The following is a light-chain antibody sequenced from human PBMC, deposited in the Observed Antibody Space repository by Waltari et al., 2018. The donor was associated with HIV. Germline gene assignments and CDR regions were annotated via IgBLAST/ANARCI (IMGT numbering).Light chain of an antibody. CDR1: QSLNSSY. Sequence: NVLTQSPGTLSLSPGERATLSCRASQSLNSSYLAWYHHKPGQAPRLLIYGASSRATGIPDRFSVSGSATDFTLTISRLEPEDFAVYYCQQHGSSPWTFGQGTKVEIK. V-gene: IGKV3-20*01. J-gene: IGKJ1*01. CDR3: QQHGSSPWT. CDR2: GAS.